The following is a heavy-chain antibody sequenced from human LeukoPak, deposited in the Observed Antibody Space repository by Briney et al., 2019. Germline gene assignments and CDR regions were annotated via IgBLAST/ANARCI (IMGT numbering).Heavy chain of an antibody. CDR2: IYYSGST. CDR3: ARHGRRAANRKEYYFDY. Sequence: SETLSLTCTVSGGSISSSSYYWGWIRQPPGKGLEWIGSIYYSGSTYYNPSLKSRVTISVDTSKNQFSLKLSSVTAADTALYYCARHGRRAANRKEYYFDYWGQGTLVTVSS. CDR1: GGSISSSSYY. J-gene: IGHJ4*02. D-gene: IGHD2-15*01. V-gene: IGHV4-39*01.